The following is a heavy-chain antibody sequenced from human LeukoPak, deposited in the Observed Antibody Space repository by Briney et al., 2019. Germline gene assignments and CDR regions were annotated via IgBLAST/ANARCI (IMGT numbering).Heavy chain of an antibody. J-gene: IGHJ5*02. CDR3: AKSDWFDP. V-gene: IGHV3-74*01. Sequence: GGSLRLSCAASGFTFDDYAMHWVRQAPGKGLEWVSRIRSDGSITTYAESVKGRFIISRDNARNTLYLQMNSLRVEDTAVYYCAKSDWFDPWGQGTLVTVSS. CDR1: GFTFDDYA. CDR2: IRSDGSIT.